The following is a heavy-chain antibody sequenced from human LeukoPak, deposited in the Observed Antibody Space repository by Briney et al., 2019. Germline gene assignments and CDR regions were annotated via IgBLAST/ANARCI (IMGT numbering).Heavy chain of an antibody. J-gene: IGHJ4*02. CDR1: GFTFSSYS. D-gene: IGHD3-3*01. V-gene: IGHV3-21*01. Sequence: GGSLRLSCAASGFTFSSYSMNWVRQAPEKGLEWVSSISSSSSYIYYADSVKGRFTIARDNAKNSVYLEMNSLRADDTAVYYCARSARLMKGVVEVTALDDWGQGTLVTVSS. CDR2: ISSSSSYI. CDR3: ARSARLMKGVVEVTALDD.